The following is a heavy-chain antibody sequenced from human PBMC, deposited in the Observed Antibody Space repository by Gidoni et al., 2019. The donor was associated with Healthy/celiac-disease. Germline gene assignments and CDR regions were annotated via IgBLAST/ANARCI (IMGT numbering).Heavy chain of an antibody. D-gene: IGHD3-16*02. CDR1: GFTFSNAW. J-gene: IGHJ4*02. V-gene: IGHV3-15*01. CDR2: IKSKTDGGTT. CDR3: TTQTYYDYVWGSYRYPPLYFDY. Sequence: EVQLVESGGGLVKPGGSLRLSCAASGFTFSNAWISWVRQAPGKGLEWVGRIKSKTDGGTTDYAAPVKGRFTISRDDSKNTLYLQMNSLKTEDTAVYYCTTQTYYDYVWGSYRYPPLYFDYWGQGTLVTVSS.